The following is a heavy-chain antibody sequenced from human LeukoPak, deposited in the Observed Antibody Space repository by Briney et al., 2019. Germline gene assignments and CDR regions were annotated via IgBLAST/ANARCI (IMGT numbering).Heavy chain of an antibody. J-gene: IGHJ4*02. D-gene: IGHD6-19*01. CDR1: GFTFSTSG. Sequence: PGGTLRLSCAASGFTFSTSGMSWVRQAPAKGLEWVSTISGGGGSTYYADSVKGRFTISRDNSKNSLYLQMNSLRTEDTALYYCAKDIGQQWPRDTTHEGFDYWGQGTLVTVSS. CDR3: AKDIGQQWPRDTTHEGFDY. V-gene: IGHV3-43*02. CDR2: ISGGGGST.